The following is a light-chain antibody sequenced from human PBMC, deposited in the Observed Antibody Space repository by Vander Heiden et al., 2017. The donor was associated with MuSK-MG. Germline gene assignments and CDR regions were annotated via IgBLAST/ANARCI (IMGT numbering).Light chain of an antibody. CDR2: EGI. J-gene: IGLJ3*02. CDR3: SSYAGDYTHV. CDR1: RSEVGSYNL. Sequence: QSALTQPASVSGSPGHSVTISCTGVRSEVGSYNLVSCNQQVAGKAPKLMVYEGIERPSGVSDRFSGSKSGNTASLTISGLQVEDEGDYYCSSYAGDYTHVFGGGTRLTVL. V-gene: IGLV2-23*01.